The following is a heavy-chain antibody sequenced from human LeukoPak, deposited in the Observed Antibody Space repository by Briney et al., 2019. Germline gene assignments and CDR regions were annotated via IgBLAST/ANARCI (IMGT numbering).Heavy chain of an antibody. CDR2: IIPIFGIA. V-gene: IGHV1-69*04. CDR3: ARDDLGNGDYTPRFGAYYYGMDV. J-gene: IGHJ6*02. D-gene: IGHD4-17*01. CDR1: GGTFSSYA. Sequence: SVKVSCKASGGTFSSYAISWVRQAPGQGLEWMGRIIPIFGIANYAQKFQGRVTITADKSTSTAYMELSSLRSEDTAVYYCARDDLGNGDYTPRFGAYYYGMDVWGQGTTVTVSS.